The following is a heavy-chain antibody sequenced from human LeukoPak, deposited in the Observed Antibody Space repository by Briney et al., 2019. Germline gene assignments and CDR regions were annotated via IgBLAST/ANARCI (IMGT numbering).Heavy chain of an antibody. D-gene: IGHD2-21*02. CDR3: ARGLPRRLVTATFDDY. J-gene: IGHJ4*02. CDR1: GGSISSSNW. Sequence: SETLSLTCAVSGGSISSSNWWSWVRQPPGKGLEWIGEIYHSGSTNYNPSLKSRVTISVDTSKNQFSLKLSSVTAADTAVYYCARGLPRRLVTATFDDYWGQGTLVTVSS. V-gene: IGHV4-4*02. CDR2: IYHSGST.